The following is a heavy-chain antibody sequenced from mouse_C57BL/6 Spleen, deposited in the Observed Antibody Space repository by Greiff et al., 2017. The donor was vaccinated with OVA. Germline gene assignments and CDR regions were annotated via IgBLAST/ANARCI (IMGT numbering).Heavy chain of an antibody. D-gene: IGHD2-1*01. J-gene: IGHJ4*01. V-gene: IGHV1-52*01. Sequence: QVQLQQSGAELVRPGSSVKLSCKASGYTFTSYWMHWVKQRPIQGLEWIGNIDPSDSETHYNQKFKDKATLTVDKSSSTAYMQLSSLTSEDSAVYYCARVYYGNYDYAMDYWGQGTSVTVSS. CDR3: ARVYYGNYDYAMDY. CDR1: GYTFTSYW. CDR2: IDPSDSET.